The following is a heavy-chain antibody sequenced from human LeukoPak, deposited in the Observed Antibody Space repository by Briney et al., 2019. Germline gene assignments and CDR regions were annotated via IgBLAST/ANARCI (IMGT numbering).Heavy chain of an antibody. CDR3: ARDIVVVPAAIASSDWFDP. D-gene: IGHD2-2*01. CDR1: GYSISSGYY. J-gene: IGHJ5*02. Sequence: PSETLSLTCTVSGYSISSGYYWGWTRQPPGKGLEWIGSIYHSGSTYYNPSLKSRVTISVDTSKNQFSLKLSSVTAADTAVYYCARDIVVVPAAIASSDWFDPWGQGTLVTVSS. V-gene: IGHV4-38-2*02. CDR2: IYHSGST.